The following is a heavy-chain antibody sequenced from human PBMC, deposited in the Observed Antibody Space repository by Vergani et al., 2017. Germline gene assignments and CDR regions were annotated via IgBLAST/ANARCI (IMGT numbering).Heavy chain of an antibody. J-gene: IGHJ4*02. Sequence: QVQLVESGGGVVQHGRSLRLSCAASGFTFSSYGMQWVRQAPGKGLGWVEVIWYDGRNKYYADSVKGRFTIYRDNSKNTLYLQMNSLRAEDTSVYYCARDMMGRGSGCDYWGQGTLVTVSS. CDR2: IWYDGRNK. CDR1: GFTFSSYG. V-gene: IGHV3-33*08. CDR3: ARDMMGRGSGCDY. D-gene: IGHD3-16*01.